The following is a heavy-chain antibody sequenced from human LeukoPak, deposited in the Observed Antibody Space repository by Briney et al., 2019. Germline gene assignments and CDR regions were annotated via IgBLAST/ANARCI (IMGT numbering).Heavy chain of an antibody. CDR2: IIPILGIA. D-gene: IGHD3-9*01. J-gene: IGHJ5*02. CDR1: GGTFSSYA. Sequence: SVKDSCKASGGTFSSYAISWVRQAPGQGLEWMGRIIPILGIANYAQKFQGRVTITADKSSSTAYMELSSLRSEDTAVYYCARERDYDILTGYSRWFDPWGQGTLVTVSS. V-gene: IGHV1-69*04. CDR3: ARERDYDILTGYSRWFDP.